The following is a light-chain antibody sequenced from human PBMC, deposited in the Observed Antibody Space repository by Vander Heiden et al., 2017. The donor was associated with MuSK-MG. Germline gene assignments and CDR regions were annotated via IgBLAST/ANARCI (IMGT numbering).Light chain of an antibody. J-gene: IGLJ1*01. Sequence: SALTQPASVSGSPGQSITISCTGTSSDVGPYSLVSWYQQHPGKAPKLLIYEGSKRPSGVSNRFSGSKSGNTASLAISGLQAEDQADYYCCSYAGAVTYVFGTGTKVTVL. V-gene: IGLV2-23*01. CDR2: EGS. CDR1: SSDVGPYSL. CDR3: CSYAGAVTYV.